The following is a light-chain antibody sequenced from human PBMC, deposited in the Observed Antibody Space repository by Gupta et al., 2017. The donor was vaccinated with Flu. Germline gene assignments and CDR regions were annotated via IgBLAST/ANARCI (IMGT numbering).Light chain of an antibody. CDR1: NSNIGSNY. V-gene: IGLV1-47*01. CDR3: GTWDDRLNGPL. CDR2: RNH. J-gene: IGLJ2*01. Sequence: QSVLTQPPSVSETPGQTVTISCSGNNSNIGSNYVYWYQQFPGTAPKLLIYRNHQRPSGVPDRFPGSKSGTSASLAISGLRTEDEADYYCGTWDDRLNGPLFGGGTKLTVL.